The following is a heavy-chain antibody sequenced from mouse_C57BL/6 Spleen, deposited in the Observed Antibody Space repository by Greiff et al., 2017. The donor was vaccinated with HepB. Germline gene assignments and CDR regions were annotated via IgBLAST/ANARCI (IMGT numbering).Heavy chain of an antibody. D-gene: IGHD2-5*01. CDR3: ARKAGSNSLYFDY. CDR2: IHPNSGST. Sequence: QVQLQQPGAELVKPGASVKLSCKASGYTFTSYWMHWVKQRPGQGLEWIGMIHPNSGSTNYNEKFKSKATLTVDKSSSTAYMQLSSLTSEDSAVYYCARKAGSNSLYFDYWGQGTTLTVSS. V-gene: IGHV1-64*01. CDR1: GYTFTSYW. J-gene: IGHJ2*01.